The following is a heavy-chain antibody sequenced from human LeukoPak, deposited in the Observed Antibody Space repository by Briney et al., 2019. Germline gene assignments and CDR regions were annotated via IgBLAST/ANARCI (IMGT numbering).Heavy chain of an antibody. CDR1: GGSIDRQH. J-gene: IGHJ6*03. CDR3: TRDWNGGDYCYLDV. Sequence: SETLSLTCSVSGGSIDRQHWSWIRQPPGKGLEWIGLISYSGSTYYNPSLESRVTISRDTSRNHFSLKLSSVTAADTAVYYCTRDWNGGDYCYLDVWGKGTTVTVSS. D-gene: IGHD3-3*01. V-gene: IGHV4-59*11. CDR2: ISYSGST.